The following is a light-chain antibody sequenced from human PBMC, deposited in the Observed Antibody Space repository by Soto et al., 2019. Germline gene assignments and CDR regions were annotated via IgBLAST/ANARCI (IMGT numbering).Light chain of an antibody. CDR2: KAS. V-gene: IGKV1-5*03. CDR1: QSISSW. J-gene: IGKJ1*01. Sequence: DIQMTQSPSTLSASVGDRVTLTCRASQSISSWLAWFQQKPGKAPKLLIYKASSSESGVPSRFSGSGSGTDFTLTISSLQPDDFATYYCQQYNISPWTFGQGTKVEIK. CDR3: QQYNISPWT.